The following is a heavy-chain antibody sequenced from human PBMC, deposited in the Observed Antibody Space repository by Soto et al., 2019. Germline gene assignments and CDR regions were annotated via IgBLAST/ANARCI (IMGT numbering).Heavy chain of an antibody. CDR1: GASITFSPYF. D-gene: IGHD3-3*01. V-gene: IGHV4-39*01. CDR2: MYYGGVT. J-gene: IGHJ5*02. CDR3: AADPGTYDSSTYYLNWLEP. Sequence: SETLALTCTVSGASITFSPYFWGWIRQPPVKVLEWIGSMYYGGVTYYTPSLKSRVTISVYTSKSQFSLRLNSVTAADTAVYYCAADPGTYDSSTYYLNWLEPWGQGTLDPVS.